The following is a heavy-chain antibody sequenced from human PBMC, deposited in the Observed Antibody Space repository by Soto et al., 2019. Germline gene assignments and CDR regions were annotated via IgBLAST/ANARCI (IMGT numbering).Heavy chain of an antibody. Sequence: QVQLVESGGGVVQPGRSLRLSCAASGFTFSSYGMHWVRQAPGKGLEWVAVISYAGSNKYYADSVKGRFTISRDNSKNTRYLQMNSLRAEDTAVYYCAKEAPPCEDSYCYGSGSPCYMDVWGKGTTVTVSS. CDR3: AKEAPPCEDSYCYGSGSPCYMDV. J-gene: IGHJ6*03. CDR1: GFTFSSYG. V-gene: IGHV3-30*18. D-gene: IGHD3-10*01. CDR2: ISYAGSNK.